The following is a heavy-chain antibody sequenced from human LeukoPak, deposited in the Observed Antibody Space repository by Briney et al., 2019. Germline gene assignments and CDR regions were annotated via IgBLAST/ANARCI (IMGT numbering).Heavy chain of an antibody. V-gene: IGHV3-21*04. CDR2: ISATGVDI. J-gene: IGHJ4*02. CDR3: ARGIAAAGTALYN. D-gene: IGHD6-13*01. CDR1: GFTFSSHG. Sequence: GGSLRLSCAAFGFTFSSHGMNWVRQAPGKGLEWVSSISATGVDIYYADSVKGRLTISRDNSKNTLYLQINSLRAEDTAVYYCARGIAAAGTALYNWGQGTLLTVSS.